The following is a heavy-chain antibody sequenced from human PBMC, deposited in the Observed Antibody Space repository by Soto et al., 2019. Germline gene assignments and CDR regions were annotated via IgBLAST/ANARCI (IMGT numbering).Heavy chain of an antibody. Sequence: GESLKISCKGSGYSFTSHWIGWVRQMSGKGLEWMGTIYPDDSDTRYSPSFQGQVTITADKSISTAYLQWSSLKASDTAMYYCARHMEAAAGQFYYYYGMDVWGQGTTVTVSS. V-gene: IGHV5-51*01. CDR2: IYPDDSDT. CDR1: GYSFTSHW. CDR3: ARHMEAAAGQFYYYYGMDV. D-gene: IGHD6-13*01. J-gene: IGHJ6*02.